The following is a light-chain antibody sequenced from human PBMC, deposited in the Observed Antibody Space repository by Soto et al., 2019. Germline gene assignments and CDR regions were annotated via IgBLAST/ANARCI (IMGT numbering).Light chain of an antibody. V-gene: IGKV3-20*01. CDR2: GAS. CDR1: QSVSSY. CDR3: QQYSSPPRT. Sequence: EIVLTQSPGSLSLSPGERATLSCRASQSVSSYLAWYQQKPGQAPRLLISGASSRATGFPDWFSGSGSGTDFSLTFSRLEPEDSAVYYCQQYSSPPRTFGQGTKVEIK. J-gene: IGKJ1*01.